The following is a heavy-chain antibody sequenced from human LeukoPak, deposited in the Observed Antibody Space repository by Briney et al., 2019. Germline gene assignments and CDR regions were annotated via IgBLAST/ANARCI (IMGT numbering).Heavy chain of an antibody. CDR1: GYTFTGYY. J-gene: IGHJ6*03. V-gene: IGHV1-2*02. CDR2: INPNSGGT. Sequence: ASVKVSCKASGYTFTGYYMHLVRQAPGRGLEWMGWINPNSGGTHYAQKFQGRVTMTRDTSISTAYMDLSRLRSDDTAVYYCARGXXYXDSGGYYSYYYYMDVWGKGTTVTVSS. CDR3: ARGXXYXDSGGYYSYYYYMDV. D-gene: IGHD3-22*01.